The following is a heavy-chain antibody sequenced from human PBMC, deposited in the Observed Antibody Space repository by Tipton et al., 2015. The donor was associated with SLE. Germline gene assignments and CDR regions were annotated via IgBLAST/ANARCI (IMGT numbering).Heavy chain of an antibody. CDR1: GFTFSTYW. J-gene: IGHJ4*01. Sequence: SLRLSCAASGFTFSTYWMHWVRQAPGKGLVWVSRIHTDGSSTNYADSVKGRFTISRDKAKNTRYLQMSSRRAEDTAVYYCAGGAKERITLVRVRPYYFDYWGQGSLVTVSS. D-gene: IGHD3-10*01. CDR2: IHTDGSST. V-gene: IGHV3-74*01. CDR3: AGGAKERITLVRVRPYYFDY.